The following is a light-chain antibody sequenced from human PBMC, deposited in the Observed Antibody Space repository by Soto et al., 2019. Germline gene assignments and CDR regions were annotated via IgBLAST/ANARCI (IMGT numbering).Light chain of an antibody. J-gene: IGLJ1*01. CDR1: SSDVGGYNY. CDR3: SSYVGSNKGV. CDR2: DVN. Sequence: QSALTQPPAASGSPGQSVTISCTGTSSDVGGYNYVSWYQQHPGKAPKLMIYDVNKRPSGVPDRFSGSKSGNTASLTVSGLQAEDEADNYCSSYVGSNKGVFGTGIKLTVL. V-gene: IGLV2-8*01.